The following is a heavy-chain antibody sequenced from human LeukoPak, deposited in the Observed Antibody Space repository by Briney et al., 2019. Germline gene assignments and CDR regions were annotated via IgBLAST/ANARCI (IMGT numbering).Heavy chain of an antibody. CDR3: AREPSYRSGGSCYLKNYGMDV. V-gene: IGHV1-18*01. J-gene: IGHJ6*02. CDR2: ISAYNGNT. CDR1: GYTFTSYG. D-gene: IGHD2-15*01. Sequence: ASVKVSCKASGYTFTSYGISWVRQAPGQGLEWMGWISAYNGNTNYAQKLQGRVTMTTDTSTSTAYMELRSLRSDDTAVYYCAREPSYRSGGSCYLKNYGMDVWGQGTTVTVSS.